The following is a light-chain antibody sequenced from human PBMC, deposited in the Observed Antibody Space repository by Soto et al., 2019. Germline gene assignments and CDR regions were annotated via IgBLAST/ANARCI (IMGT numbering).Light chain of an antibody. CDR3: QQYDNLPIT. CDR2: DVS. V-gene: IGKV1-33*01. Sequence: GDTVIITCRASQTVERWMAWYQQKPGKAPKLLISDVSTLERGVPSRFSGSGSGTDCTFTISSLQPEDIATYYCQQYDNLPITFGQGTRLEIK. J-gene: IGKJ5*01. CDR1: QTVERW.